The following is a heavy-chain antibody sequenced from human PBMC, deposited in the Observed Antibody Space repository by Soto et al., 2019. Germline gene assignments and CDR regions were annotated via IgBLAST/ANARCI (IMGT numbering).Heavy chain of an antibody. J-gene: IGHJ6*02. CDR3: ARDRIPEALKENYGMDV. CDR2: IWYDGSNK. V-gene: IGHV3-33*01. CDR1: GFTFSSYG. Sequence: GESLKISCAASGFTFSSYGMHRVRQAPGKGLEWVAVIWYDGSNKYYEDFVKGRFTISRDNSKNTLYLQMNSLRAEDTAVYYCARDRIPEALKENYGMDVWGQGTTVTVSS.